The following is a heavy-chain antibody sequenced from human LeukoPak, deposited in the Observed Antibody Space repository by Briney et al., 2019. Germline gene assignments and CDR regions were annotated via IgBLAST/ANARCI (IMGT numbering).Heavy chain of an antibody. Sequence: PGGSLRLSCVASGFIFSDYTMHWVRQAPGKGLEHVSAITTNGRITLCANSVKGRFTISRDNSKNTVYLQMDSLRTEDMAVYYCAKRTAVTTGFDHWGQGTLITVSS. CDR3: AKRTAVTTGFDH. CDR2: ITTNGRIT. D-gene: IGHD4-17*01. J-gene: IGHJ4*02. CDR1: GFIFSDYT. V-gene: IGHV3-64*01.